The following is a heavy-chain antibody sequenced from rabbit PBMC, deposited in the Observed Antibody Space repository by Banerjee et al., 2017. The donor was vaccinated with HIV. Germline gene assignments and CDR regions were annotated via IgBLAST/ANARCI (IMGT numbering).Heavy chain of an antibody. V-gene: IGHV1S47*01. CDR1: GFDFSSYY. D-gene: IGHD4-1*01. CDR3: ARDLAGVIGWNFNL. Sequence: QEQLKETGGGLVQPGGSLTLSCKASGFDFSSYYMSWVRQAPGKGLEWIACIDAGTSGTTYYANWAKGRFTITRSTSLNTVTLQMTSLTAADTATYFCARDLAGVIGWNFNLWGPGTLVTVS. CDR2: IDAGTSGTT. J-gene: IGHJ4*01.